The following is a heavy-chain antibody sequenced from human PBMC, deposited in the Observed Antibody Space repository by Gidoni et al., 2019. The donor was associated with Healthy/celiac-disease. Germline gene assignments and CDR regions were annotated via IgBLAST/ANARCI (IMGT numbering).Heavy chain of an antibody. V-gene: IGHV3-64D*06. CDR2: ISSNGGST. CDR1: GFTFSSYA. D-gene: IGHD4-17*01. J-gene: IGHJ6*02. Sequence: EAPLVESGGGLVQPGGSLRLSCSASGFTFSSYAMHWVRQAPGKGLEYVSAISSNGGSTYYADSVKGRFTISRDNSKNTLYLQMSSLRAEDTAVYYCVRGGVNTVTTGYYYYYGMDVWGQGTTVTVSS. CDR3: VRGGVNTVTTGYYYYYGMDV.